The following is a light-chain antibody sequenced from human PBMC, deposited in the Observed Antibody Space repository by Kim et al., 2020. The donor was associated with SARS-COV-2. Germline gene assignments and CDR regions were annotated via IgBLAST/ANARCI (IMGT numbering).Light chain of an antibody. V-gene: IGLV3-19*01. CDR1: SRRSYY. Sequence: VALGQTVRTTCKGDSRRSYYATWYQQKPGQAPIVVIYGKNNRPSGIPDRFSGSSSGNTASLTITGTQAGDEADYYCNSRDSNDYVVFGGGTKLTVL. CDR3: NSRDSNDYVV. CDR2: GKN. J-gene: IGLJ2*01.